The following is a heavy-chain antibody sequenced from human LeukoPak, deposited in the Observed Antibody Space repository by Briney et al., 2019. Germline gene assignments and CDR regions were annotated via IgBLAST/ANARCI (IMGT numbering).Heavy chain of an antibody. D-gene: IGHD2-15*01. CDR2: INTNTGNP. CDR3: ARDTYCSGGRCYSRVGY. V-gene: IGHV7-4-1*02. CDR1: GYTFTNYP. Sequence: GASVKVSCKASGYTFTNYPMNWVRQAPGQGLEWMGWINTNTGNPTYAQGFTERFVFSWDTSVNTAHLQINSLKPEDTAVYFCARDTYCSGGRCYSRVGYWGQGTVVTVSS. J-gene: IGHJ4*02.